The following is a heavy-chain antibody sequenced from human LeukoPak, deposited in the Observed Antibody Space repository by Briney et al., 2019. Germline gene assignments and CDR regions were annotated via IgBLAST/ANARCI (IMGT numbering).Heavy chain of an antibody. CDR1: GYSFTSYW. CDR3: ARWDYDILTGYWQGYFDY. V-gene: IGHV5-51*01. J-gene: IGHJ4*02. D-gene: IGHD3-9*01. Sequence: GESLKISCKGSGYSFTSYWIGWVRQMPGEGLEWMGIIYPGDSDTRYSPSFQGQVTISADKSISTAYLQWSSLKASDTAMYYCARWDYDILTGYWQGYFDYWGQGTLVTVSS. CDR2: IYPGDSDT.